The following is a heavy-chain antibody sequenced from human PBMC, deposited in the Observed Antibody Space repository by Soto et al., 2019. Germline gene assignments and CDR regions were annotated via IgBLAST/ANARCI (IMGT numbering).Heavy chain of an antibody. V-gene: IGHV3-23*01. CDR2: ISVSGNNA. J-gene: IGHJ4*02. D-gene: IGHD3-22*01. Sequence: GGSLRLSCAASGFAFSTFAMTWVRQAPGKGLEWVAAISVSGNNAYYADSVKGRFTISRDNSQNSVFLQMSSLRADDTAVYYCARDQLRPSTLYSLGVLLPEYGLWGQGTLVTVSS. CDR3: ARDQLRPSTLYSLGVLLPEYGL. CDR1: GFAFSTFA.